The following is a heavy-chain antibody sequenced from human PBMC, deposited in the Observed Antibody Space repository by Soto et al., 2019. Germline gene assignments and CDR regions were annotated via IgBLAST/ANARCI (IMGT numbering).Heavy chain of an antibody. CDR1: GGSISSYY. CDR3: ASSPYSSSWNY. V-gene: IGHV4-59*01. J-gene: IGHJ4*02. CDR2: IYYSGST. D-gene: IGHD6-13*01. Sequence: PSETLSLTCTVSGGSISSYYWSWIRQPPGKGLEWIGYIYYSGSTNYNPSLKSRVTISVDTSKNQFSLKLSSVTAADTAVYYCASSPYSSSWNYCGQGTLVTVSS.